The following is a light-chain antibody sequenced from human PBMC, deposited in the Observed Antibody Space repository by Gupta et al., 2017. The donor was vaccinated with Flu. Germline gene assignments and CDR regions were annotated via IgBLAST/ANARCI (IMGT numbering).Light chain of an antibody. CDR3: MQDLQTFT. V-gene: IGKV2-28*01. J-gene: IGKJ3*01. CDR1: QSLLHSNGYNY. CDR2: LGS. Sequence: DIVMTQSPLSLPVTPGEPASISCRSSQSLLHSNGYNYLDWYLQKPGQSPQLLIFLGSNRAFGGTDRFRGSGEGKDFTLKSSRGEDEDVGVYYGMQDLQTFTFGHGTKVDIK.